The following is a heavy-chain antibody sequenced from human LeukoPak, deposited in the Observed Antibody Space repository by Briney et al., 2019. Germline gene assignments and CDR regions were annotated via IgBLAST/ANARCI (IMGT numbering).Heavy chain of an antibody. CDR3: AKDFQWLRFGYYFDY. D-gene: IGHD5-12*01. J-gene: IGHJ4*02. V-gene: IGHV3-30*18. Sequence: PGRSLRLSCAASGFTFSSYGMHWVRQAPGKGLEWVAVISYDGSNKYYADSVKGRFTISRDNSKNTLYLQMNSLRAEDTAVYYCAKDFQWLRFGYYFDYWGQGTLVTVSS. CDR2: ISYDGSNK. CDR1: GFTFSSYG.